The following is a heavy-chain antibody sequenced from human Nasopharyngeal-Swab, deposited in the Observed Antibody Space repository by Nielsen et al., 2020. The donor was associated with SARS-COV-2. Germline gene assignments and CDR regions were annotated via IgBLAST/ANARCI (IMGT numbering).Heavy chain of an antibody. CDR1: GYIFGSFW. V-gene: IGHV3-7*01. J-gene: IGHJ4*02. Sequence: GALKISCAGSGYIFGSFWMNWVRQTPGKGLEWVANINEDGSEKYYVDSVKGRFTISRDNAKNSLYLQMNSLRGDDTAVYYCAREGQYLYYYDTSGYYFDYWGQGTLVTVSS. D-gene: IGHD3-22*01. CDR2: INEDGSEK. CDR3: AREGQYLYYYDTSGYYFDY.